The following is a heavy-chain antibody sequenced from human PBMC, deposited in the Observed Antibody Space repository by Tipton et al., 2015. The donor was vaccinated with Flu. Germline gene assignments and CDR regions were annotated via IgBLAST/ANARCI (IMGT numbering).Heavy chain of an antibody. V-gene: IGHV3-20*01. CDR2: INWKGGST. CDR1: GYSISSGYY. J-gene: IGHJ4*02. Sequence: LSLTCAVSGYSISSGYYMSWVRQAPGKGLEWVSGINWKGGSTGYADSVKGRFTISRDNAKNSLYLQMNSLRAEDTALYHCARVRITGTTRSLDYWGQGTLVTVSS. CDR3: ARVRITGTTRSLDY. D-gene: IGHD1-7*01.